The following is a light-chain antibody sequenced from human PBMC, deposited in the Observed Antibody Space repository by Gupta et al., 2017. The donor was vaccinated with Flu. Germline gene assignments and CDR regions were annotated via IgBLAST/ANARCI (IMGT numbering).Light chain of an antibody. CDR1: QSLVYSDGNTY. Sequence: DVVLTQSPLSLPVTLGQPAAISCRSSQSLVYSDGNTYLNWFQQRPGQSPRLLIYNVSNRATGVPDRFSGSGSGTDFTLTISRLEPEDFGVYYCLQGTRSSRTFGQGTKVEIK. V-gene: IGKV2-30*01. CDR2: NVS. CDR3: LQGTRSSRT. J-gene: IGKJ2*02.